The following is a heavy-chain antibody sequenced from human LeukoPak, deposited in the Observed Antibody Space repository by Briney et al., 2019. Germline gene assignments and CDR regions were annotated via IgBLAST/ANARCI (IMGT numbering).Heavy chain of an antibody. J-gene: IGHJ2*01. V-gene: IGHV3-11*03. D-gene: IGHD2-15*01. Sequence: GGSLRLSCAASGFTFSDYHMTWIRQAPGKGLEWVSYISSSSSYTNYADPVKGRFTISRDNAKNSLYLQMNSLRAEDTAVYYCAIDGGSWYFDLWGRGTLVTVSS. CDR2: ISSSSSYT. CDR3: AIDGGSWYFDL. CDR1: GFTFSDYH.